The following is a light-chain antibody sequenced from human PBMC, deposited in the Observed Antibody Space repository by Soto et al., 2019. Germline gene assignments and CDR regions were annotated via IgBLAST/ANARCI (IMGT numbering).Light chain of an antibody. V-gene: IGLV2-14*01. CDR1: SSDVGGYNY. CDR2: EVT. CDR3: SSYTSRTTLV. J-gene: IGLJ2*01. Sequence: QSALTQPASVSGSPGQSITISCTGTSSDVGGYNYVSWYQQHPGKAPKLMISEVTNRPSGVSNRFSGSKSGNTASLTISGLQAEDEADYYCSSYTSRTTLVFGGGTKLTVL.